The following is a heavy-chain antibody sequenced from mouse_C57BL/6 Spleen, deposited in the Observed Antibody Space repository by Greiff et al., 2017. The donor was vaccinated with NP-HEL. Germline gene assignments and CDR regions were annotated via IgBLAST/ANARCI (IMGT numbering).Heavy chain of an antibody. CDR1: GFTFSSYG. CDR2: ISSGGSYT. Sequence: EVHLVESGGDLVKPGGSLKLSCAASGFTFSSYGMSWVRQTPDKRLEWVATISSGGSYTYYPDSVKGRFTISRDNAKNTLYLQMSSLKSEDTAMYYCARQRLEGHYFDYWGQGTTLTVSS. J-gene: IGHJ2*01. CDR3: ARQRLEGHYFDY. V-gene: IGHV5-6*01. D-gene: IGHD3-3*01.